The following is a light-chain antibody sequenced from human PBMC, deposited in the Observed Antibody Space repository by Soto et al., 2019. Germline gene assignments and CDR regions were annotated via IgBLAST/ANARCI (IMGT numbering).Light chain of an antibody. J-gene: IGLJ1*01. CDR1: SSNIGGNS. V-gene: IGLV1-51*01. Sequence: QSVLTQPPSVSAALGQKVTISCSGSSSNIGGNSVSWYQQLPATAPKLLIYDDNKRPSGIPDRFSGSNSGTSATLGITGFQTGDEADYYCGSWDSSLSAYVFGTGTKVTVL. CDR2: DDN. CDR3: GSWDSSLSAYV.